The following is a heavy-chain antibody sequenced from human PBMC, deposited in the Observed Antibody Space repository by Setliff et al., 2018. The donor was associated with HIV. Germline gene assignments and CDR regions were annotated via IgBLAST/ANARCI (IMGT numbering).Heavy chain of an antibody. CDR1: GFTFRNHA. D-gene: IGHD4-17*01. Sequence: GGSLRLSCAASGFTFRNHAMSWVRQAPGKGLEWVSGISDSGDKTYYADFVKGRFTIARDNSWNTLYLQINSLGAEDTAVYYCARRPVTTSASQFDDWGQGTLVTVSS. CDR2: ISDSGDKT. J-gene: IGHJ4*02. CDR3: ARRPVTTSASQFDD. V-gene: IGHV3-23*01.